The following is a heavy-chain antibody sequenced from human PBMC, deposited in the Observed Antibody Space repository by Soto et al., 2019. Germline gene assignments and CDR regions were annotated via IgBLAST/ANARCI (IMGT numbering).Heavy chain of an antibody. J-gene: IGHJ6*01. CDR3: ARVGSSGNYEPYYFDGMDV. CDR1: GYSFTSYW. CDR2: IYPGDSDT. Sequence: LKISCKGSGYSFTSYWIGWVRQMPGKGLEWMGTIYPGDSDTRYSPSFQGKVTISADKSIRTAYLQWSSLKASDAAMYYCARVGSSGNYEPYYFDGMDVWVEGTKVTV. V-gene: IGHV5-51*01. D-gene: IGHD3-22*01.